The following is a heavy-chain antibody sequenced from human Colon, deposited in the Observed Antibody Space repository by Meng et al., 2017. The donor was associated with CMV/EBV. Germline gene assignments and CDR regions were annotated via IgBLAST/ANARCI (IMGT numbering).Heavy chain of an antibody. J-gene: IGHJ3*02. Sequence: SETLSLTCTVSGGSISGYYWTWIRQPPGKGLEWIGYIYYTGSANYNPSLKSRVTISVDTSKNHLSLRLTSMTAADTALYYCARESRFLNHQGSFDMWGQGTMVTVSS. CDR3: ARESRFLNHQGSFDM. V-gene: IGHV4-59*01. CDR2: IYYTGSA. CDR1: GGSISGYY. D-gene: IGHD3-3*01.